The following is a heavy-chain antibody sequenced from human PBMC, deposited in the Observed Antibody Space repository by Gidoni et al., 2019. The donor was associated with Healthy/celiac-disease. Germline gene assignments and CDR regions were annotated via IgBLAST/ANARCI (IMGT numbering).Heavy chain of an antibody. D-gene: IGHD3-22*01. Sequence: QVQLQESGPGLVKPSATLSLPSPFPGGSISSDYSGLIRQPPGKGLAWIGYIYYSGSTNYNPSLKSRVTISGDTSKNQFSLKLSSVTAADTAVYYCARGGIVDAFDIWGQGTMVTVSS. CDR3: ARGGIVDAFDI. CDR2: IYYSGST. J-gene: IGHJ3*02. V-gene: IGHV4-59*01. CDR1: GGSISSDY.